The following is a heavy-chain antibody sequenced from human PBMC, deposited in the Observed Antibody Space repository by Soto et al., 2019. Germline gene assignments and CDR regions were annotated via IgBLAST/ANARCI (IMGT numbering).Heavy chain of an antibody. D-gene: IGHD2-15*01. J-gene: IGHJ5*02. V-gene: IGHV1-69*12. CDR1: GGTFSSYA. CDR2: IIPIFGTG. CDR3: ARARTSSCPVGCWFDP. Sequence: QVQLVQSGAEVKKPGSSVKVSCKASGGTFSSYAISWVRQAPGQGREWMGGIIPIFGTGNYAQKFQGRVTITADESTSTAYMELSSLSSEDTAVYYCARARTSSCPVGCWFDPWGQGTLVTVSS.